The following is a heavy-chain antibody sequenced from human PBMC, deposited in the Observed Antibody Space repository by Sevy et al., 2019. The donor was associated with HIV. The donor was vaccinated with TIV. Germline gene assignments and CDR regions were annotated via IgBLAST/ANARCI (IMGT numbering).Heavy chain of an antibody. D-gene: IGHD1-26*01. J-gene: IGHJ4*02. CDR1: GFIFGDYG. CDR2: FKSKIHGGTT. CDR3: TRWSGSQSIFDY. Sequence: GGSLRLSCTASGFIFGDYGMSWVRQAPGKGLEWIAFFKSKIHGGTTEKAASVKGRFTISRDDSKNIVYLQMSNLKTVDTAVYYCTRWSGSQSIFDYWGQGTLVTVSS. V-gene: IGHV3-49*04.